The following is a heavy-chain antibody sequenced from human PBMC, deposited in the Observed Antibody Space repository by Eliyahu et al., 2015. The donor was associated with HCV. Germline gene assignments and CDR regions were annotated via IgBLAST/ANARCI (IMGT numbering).Heavy chain of an antibody. J-gene: IGHJ1*01. V-gene: IGHV3-30-3*01. CDR2: ISYDGSNK. CDR1: GFTFSRYA. Sequence: QVQLVESGGGVVQPGRSLRLXCAASGFTFSRYAMHWVRQAPGKGLEWVAVISYDGSNKYYADSVKGRFTISRDNSKNTLYLQMNSLRAEDTAVYYCARDGYNWVHEQYFQHWGQGTLVTVSS. CDR3: ARDGYNWVHEQYFQH. D-gene: IGHD5-24*01.